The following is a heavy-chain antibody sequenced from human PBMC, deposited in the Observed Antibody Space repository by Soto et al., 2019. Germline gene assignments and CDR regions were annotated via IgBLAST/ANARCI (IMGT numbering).Heavy chain of an antibody. CDR1: GDSVSSNSAA. J-gene: IGHJ4*02. V-gene: IGHV6-1*01. CDR2: TYYRSKWNN. Sequence: SQTLSLTCAISGDSVSSNSAAWNWVRQSPSRGLEWLGRTYYRSKWNNDYAVSVKRRITINPGTSKNQFSLQLNSVTPEDTAVYYCARGGGDSSSWYFDYWGQGTLVTVSS. D-gene: IGHD6-13*01. CDR3: ARGGGDSSSWYFDY.